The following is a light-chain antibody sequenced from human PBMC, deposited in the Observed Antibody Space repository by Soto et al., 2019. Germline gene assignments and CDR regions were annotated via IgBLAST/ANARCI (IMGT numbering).Light chain of an antibody. V-gene: IGKV2-28*01. Sequence: DIVMTQSPLSLPVTPGEPASISCRSSQSLLHSNGYNYLDWYLQKPGQSQQILIYLGPNRAPGVTDRFIGSRGGTAFTLNISRVEAEDVGVYYSMQALLTPGTFGGGTKVEIK. CDR1: QSLLHSNGYNY. CDR2: LGP. J-gene: IGKJ4*01. CDR3: MQALLTPGT.